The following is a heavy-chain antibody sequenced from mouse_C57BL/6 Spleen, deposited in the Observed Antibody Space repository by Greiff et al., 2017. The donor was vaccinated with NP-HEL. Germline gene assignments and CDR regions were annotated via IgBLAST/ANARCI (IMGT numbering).Heavy chain of an antibody. D-gene: IGHD2-4*01. CDR2: ISYDGSN. J-gene: IGHJ3*01. Sequence: VQLQQSGPGLVKPSQSLSLTCSVTGYSITSGYYWNWIRQFPGNKLEWMGYISYDGSNNYNPSLKNRISITRDTSKNQFFLKLNSVTTEDTATYYCARGGLRLAWFAYWGQGTLVTVSA. CDR1: GYSITSGYY. V-gene: IGHV3-6*01. CDR3: ARGGLRLAWFAY.